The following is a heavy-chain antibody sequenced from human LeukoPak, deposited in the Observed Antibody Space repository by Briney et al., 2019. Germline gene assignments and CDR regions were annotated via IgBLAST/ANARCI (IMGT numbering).Heavy chain of an antibody. CDR1: GGTFSSYA. CDR3: ARLSRYYDSSGYYYSGWFDP. D-gene: IGHD3-22*01. J-gene: IGHJ5*02. Sequence: ASVKVSCKASGGTFSSYAISWGRQPPGQGLEWMGRIIPIFGIANYAQKFQGRVTITADKSTSTAYMELSSLRSEDTAVYYCARLSRYYDSSGYYYSGWFDPWGQGTLVTVSS. CDR2: IIPIFGIA. V-gene: IGHV1-69*04.